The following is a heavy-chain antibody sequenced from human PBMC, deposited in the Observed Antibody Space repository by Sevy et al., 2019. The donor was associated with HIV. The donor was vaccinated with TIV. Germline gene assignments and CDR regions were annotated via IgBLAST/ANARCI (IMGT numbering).Heavy chain of an antibody. CDR3: AREIPEYVSGYYSVEAFDI. J-gene: IGHJ3*02. CDR1: GGSFSNFP. D-gene: IGHD3-22*01. Sequence: ASVKVSCKASGGSFSNFPVSWVRQAPGQGLEWMGMIISKFGTTDYAQKFQGRVTITADESTTTAYMELTSLRSEDTTGYYCAREIPEYVSGYYSVEAFDIWGQGTKGTVSS. V-gene: IGHV1-69*13. CDR2: IISKFGTT.